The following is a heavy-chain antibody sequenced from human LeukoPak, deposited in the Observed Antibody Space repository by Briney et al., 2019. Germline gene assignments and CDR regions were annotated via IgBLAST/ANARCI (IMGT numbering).Heavy chain of an antibody. D-gene: IGHD2-2*02. Sequence: SETLSLTCTVSGGSISSSSYYWGWIRQPPGKGLEWIGSIYYSGSTNYNPSLKSRVTISVDTSKNQFSLKLSSVTAADTAVYYCARHIPTLPRRRVVPAAISLWLRLPCLGAFDIWGQGTMVTVSS. CDR2: IYYSGST. CDR1: GGSISSSSYY. V-gene: IGHV4-39*01. J-gene: IGHJ3*02. CDR3: ARHIPTLPRRRVVPAAISLWLRLPCLGAFDI.